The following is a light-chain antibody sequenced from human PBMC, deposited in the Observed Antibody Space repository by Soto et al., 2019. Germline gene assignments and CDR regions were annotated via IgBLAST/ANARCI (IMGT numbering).Light chain of an antibody. CDR1: QSLHNNF. Sequence: EIVLTQFPGTLSLSPGERATLSCRASQSLHNNFLVWYQQKPGQAPRLLISSASRRATGIPDRFSGSGSGTDFTLTIRRLDPEDFAVYYCHQSGISPLTFGPGNRVAVK. V-gene: IGKV3-20*01. CDR3: HQSGISPLT. J-gene: IGKJ3*01. CDR2: SAS.